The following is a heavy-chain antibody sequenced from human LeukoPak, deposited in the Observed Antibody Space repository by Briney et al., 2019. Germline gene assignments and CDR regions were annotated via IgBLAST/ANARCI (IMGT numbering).Heavy chain of an antibody. J-gene: IGHJ3*02. D-gene: IGHD4-17*01. CDR3: AKPEVGYGSAFDI. Sequence: AGGSLRLSCAASGFTFSSYGMHWVRQAPGKGLEWVAFIRYDGSNKYYADSVKGRFTISRDNSKNSLYLQMNSLRAEDTAVYYCAKPEVGYGSAFDIWGQGTMVTVSS. V-gene: IGHV3-30*02. CDR2: IRYDGSNK. CDR1: GFTFSSYG.